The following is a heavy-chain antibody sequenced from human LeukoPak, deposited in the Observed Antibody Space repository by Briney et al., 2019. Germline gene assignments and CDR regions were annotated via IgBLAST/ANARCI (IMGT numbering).Heavy chain of an antibody. J-gene: IGHJ3*02. CDR3: ARDLLYDSSRAFDI. CDR2: IYHSGST. V-gene: IGHV4-4*02. CDR1: GGSISSSNW. D-gene: IGHD3-22*01. Sequence: PSETLSLTCAVSGGSISSSNWWSWVRQPPGKGLEWIGEIYHSGSTNYNPSLKSRVTISVDKSKNQFSLKLSSVTAAATAVYYCARDLLYDSSRAFDIWGQGTMVTVSS.